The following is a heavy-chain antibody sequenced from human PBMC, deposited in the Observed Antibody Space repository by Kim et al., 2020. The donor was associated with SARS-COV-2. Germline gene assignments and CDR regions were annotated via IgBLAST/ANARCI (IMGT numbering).Heavy chain of an antibody. J-gene: IGHJ4*02. D-gene: IGHD5-18*01. CDR2: IYYSGST. CDR1: GGSISSSSYY. CDR3: ARDREVQLWPKKYYFDY. V-gene: IGHV4-39*07. Sequence: SETLSLTCTVSGGSISSSSYYWGWIRQPPGKGLEWIGSIYYSGSTYYNPSLKSRVTISVDTSKNQFSLKLSSVTAADTAVYYCARDREVQLWPKKYYFDYWGQGTLVTVSS.